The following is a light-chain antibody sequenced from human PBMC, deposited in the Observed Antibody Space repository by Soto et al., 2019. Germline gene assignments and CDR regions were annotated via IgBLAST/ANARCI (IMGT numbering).Light chain of an antibody. Sequence: EIVITQSPATLSVSPGERATLSCRASQSVRNNLAWYQQRPGRAPRLLIYGASTRSSGIPARFSGSWSGTEFTLAISTPQSEDLAVYHCQHYENLPRSFSGGTKVEIK. CDR2: GAS. CDR1: QSVRNN. CDR3: QHYENLPRS. V-gene: IGKV3-15*01. J-gene: IGKJ4*01.